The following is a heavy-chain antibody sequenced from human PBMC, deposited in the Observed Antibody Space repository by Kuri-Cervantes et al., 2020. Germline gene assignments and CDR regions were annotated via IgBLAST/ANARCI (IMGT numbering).Heavy chain of an antibody. V-gene: IGHV4-4*07. Sequence: SETLSLTCTVSGGSISSYYWNWIRQPAGKGLEWIGRIYTSGSTNYNPSLKSRVTISVDKSKNQFSLKLTSVTAADTAVYYCARRAPMITFGGVIGWFDPWGQGTLVTVSS. CDR3: ARRAPMITFGGVIGWFDP. CDR1: GGSISSYY. J-gene: IGHJ5*02. D-gene: IGHD3-16*02. CDR2: IYTSGST.